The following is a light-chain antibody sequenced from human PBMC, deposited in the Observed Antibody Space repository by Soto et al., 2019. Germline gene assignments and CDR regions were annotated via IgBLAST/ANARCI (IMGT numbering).Light chain of an antibody. CDR3: QSFDTTLRGSV. Sequence: QPVLTQPPSVSGAPGQRVTISCSGTSSNIGAGYDVHWYHQLPGTAPKLLIFGNNNRPSGVPARFSASRSGTSASLAITGLQAEDEADYYCQSFDTTLRGSVFGGGTQLTVL. J-gene: IGLJ3*02. CDR1: SSNIGAGYD. V-gene: IGLV1-40*01. CDR2: GNN.